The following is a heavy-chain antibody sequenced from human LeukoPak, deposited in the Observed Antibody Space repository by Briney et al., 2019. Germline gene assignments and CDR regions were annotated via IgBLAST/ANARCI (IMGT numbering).Heavy chain of an antibody. CDR2: IIPILGIA. D-gene: IGHD3-3*01. V-gene: IGHV1-69*04. J-gene: IGHJ4*02. Sequence: SVKVSCKASGGTFISYAISWVRQAPGQGLEWMGRIIPILGIANYAQKFQGRVTITADKSTSTAYMELSSLRSEDTAVYYCAGLFWSGYSWDLYYFDYWGQGTLVTVSS. CDR3: AGLFWSGYSWDLYYFDY. CDR1: GGTFISYA.